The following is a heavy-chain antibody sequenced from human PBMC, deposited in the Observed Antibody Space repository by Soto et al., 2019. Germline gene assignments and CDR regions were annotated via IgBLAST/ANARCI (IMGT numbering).Heavy chain of an antibody. V-gene: IGHV3-30*18. Sequence: QVQLVESGGGVVQPGRSLRLSCAASGFTFSSYGMHWVRQAPGKGLEWVAVISYDGSNKYYADSVKGRFTISRDNSKNTLYLQMNSLRAEDTAVYYCAKDRLVGYCSGGSCYYYGMDVWGQGTTVTVSS. CDR1: GFTFSSYG. J-gene: IGHJ6*02. D-gene: IGHD2-15*01. CDR3: AKDRLVGYCSGGSCYYYGMDV. CDR2: ISYDGSNK.